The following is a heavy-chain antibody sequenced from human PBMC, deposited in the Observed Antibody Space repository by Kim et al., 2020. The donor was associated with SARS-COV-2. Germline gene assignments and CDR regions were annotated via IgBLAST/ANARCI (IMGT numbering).Heavy chain of an antibody. V-gene: IGHV6-1*01. D-gene: IGHD6-19*01. CDR3: ARAVAGTFDY. J-gene: IGHJ4*02. Sequence: SQTLSLTCAISGDSVSSNSAAWNWIRQSPSRGLEWLGRTYYRSKWYYNSAVSLNSRITINPDTSKNQFSLQLNSVTPEDTAVYYCARAVAGTFDYWGQGTLVTVSS. CDR2: TYYRSKWYY. CDR1: GDSVSSNSAA.